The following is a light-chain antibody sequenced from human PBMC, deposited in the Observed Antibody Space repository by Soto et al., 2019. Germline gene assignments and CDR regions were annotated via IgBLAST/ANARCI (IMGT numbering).Light chain of an antibody. CDR2: GAS. CDR3: QQYNNWPLT. CDR1: QSVNNN. J-gene: IGKJ4*01. V-gene: IGKV3-15*01. Sequence: EIVMTQSPATLSVSPGERATLSCRASQSVNNNLAWYQQKPGQAPRLLIYGASARAPGIPARFSGSGSGTEFTLTISSLQSEDFAVYYCQQYNNWPLTFGGGTNVEIK.